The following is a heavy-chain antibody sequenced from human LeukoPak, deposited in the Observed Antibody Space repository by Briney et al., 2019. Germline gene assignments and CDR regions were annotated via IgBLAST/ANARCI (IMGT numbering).Heavy chain of an antibody. CDR3: ARRLGRKFRERFYYYHYMDV. V-gene: IGHV4-38-2*02. Sequence: SETLSLNCTVSGYSISSGYYWGWIRQPPGKGLEWIGSIYHSGSTIYNPSLESRVTMSVDTSKNQFSLKLSSVTAADTAVYYCARRLGRKFRERFYYYHYMDVWGKGTTVTISS. J-gene: IGHJ6*03. D-gene: IGHD3-10*01. CDR2: IYHSGST. CDR1: GYSISSGYY.